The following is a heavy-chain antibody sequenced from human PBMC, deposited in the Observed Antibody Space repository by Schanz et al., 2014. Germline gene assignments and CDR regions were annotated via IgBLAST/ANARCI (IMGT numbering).Heavy chain of an antibody. V-gene: IGHV1-8*01. Sequence: QVQLVQSGPEVKKPGASVKVSCTASGYTFTSYDINWVRQAPGQGLEWLGWMNPNSGNPGFAQKFRGRVTITADKSTTTAYMELNSLNSDDTAVYYCATLDYADSVSWGQGTLVTVSS. CDR2: MNPNSGNP. CDR1: GYTFTSYD. CDR3: ATLDYADSVS. D-gene: IGHD4-17*01. J-gene: IGHJ5*02.